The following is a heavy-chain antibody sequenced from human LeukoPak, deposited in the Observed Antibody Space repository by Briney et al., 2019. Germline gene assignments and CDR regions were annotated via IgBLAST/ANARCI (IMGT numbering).Heavy chain of an antibody. CDR1: GFTFSSYS. D-gene: IGHD2-2*01. Sequence: GGSLRLSCAASGFTFSSYSMNWVRQAPGKGLEWVSSISSSSSYIYYADSVKGRFTISRDNAKNSLYLQMNSLRAEDTAVYYCARDRDIVVVPAAMVDYWGQGALVTVSS. J-gene: IGHJ4*02. V-gene: IGHV3-21*01. CDR2: ISSSSSYI. CDR3: ARDRDIVVVPAAMVDY.